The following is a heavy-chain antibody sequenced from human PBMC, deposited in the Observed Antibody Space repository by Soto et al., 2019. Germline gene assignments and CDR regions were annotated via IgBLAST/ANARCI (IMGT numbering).Heavy chain of an antibody. D-gene: IGHD3-22*01. CDR1: GFTFSSYA. J-gene: IGHJ3*02. CDR2: ISGSGGST. V-gene: IGHV3-23*01. CDR3: AGTYYYDSGGYTLSPFGAFDI. Sequence: GGSLRLSCAASGFTFSSYAMSWVRQAPGKGLEWVSAISGSGGSTYYADSVKGRFTISRDNSKNTLYLQMNSLRAEDTAVYYCAGTYYYDSGGYTLSPFGAFDIWGQGTMVTVSS.